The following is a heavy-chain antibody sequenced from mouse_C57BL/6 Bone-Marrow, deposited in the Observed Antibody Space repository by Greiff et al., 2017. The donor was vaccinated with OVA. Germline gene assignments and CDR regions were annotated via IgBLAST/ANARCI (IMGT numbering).Heavy chain of an antibody. V-gene: IGHV1-81*01. D-gene: IGHD1-1*01. CDR2: IYPRSGNT. J-gene: IGHJ2*01. CDR1: GFTFTSYG. Sequence: VQLQQSGAELARPGASVKLSCKASGFTFTSYGISWVKQRTGQGLEWIGEIYPRSGNTYYNEKFKGKATLTADKSSSTAYMELRSLTSEDSAVYFCAISGAYDHYFDYWGQGTTLTVSS. CDR3: AISGAYDHYFDY.